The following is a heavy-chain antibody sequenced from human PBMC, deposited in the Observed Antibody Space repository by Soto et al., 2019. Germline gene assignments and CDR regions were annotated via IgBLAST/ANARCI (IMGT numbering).Heavy chain of an antibody. CDR3: AKGVLGYCSSTSCYLDAFDI. J-gene: IGHJ3*02. V-gene: IGHV3-23*01. D-gene: IGHD2-2*01. CDR2: ISGSGGST. CDR1: GFTFSSYA. Sequence: GGSLRLSCAASGFTFSSYAMSWVRQAPGKGLEWVSAISGSGGSTYYAESVKGRFTISRDNSKNTLYLQMNSLRAEDTAVYFCAKGVLGYCSSTSCYLDAFDIWGQGTMVTVSS.